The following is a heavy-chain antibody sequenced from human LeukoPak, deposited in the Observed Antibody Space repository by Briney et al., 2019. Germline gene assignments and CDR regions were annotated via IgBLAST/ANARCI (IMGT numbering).Heavy chain of an antibody. CDR2: ISGYNGNT. CDR1: GYTFSSYG. J-gene: IGHJ5*02. CDR3: ARDPNYYGSGTFSVRNWFDP. Sequence: ASVKVSCKASGYTFSSYGISWVRQAPGQGLEWMGWISGYNGNTNYAQKLQGRVTVTTDTSTSTAYMELRSLRPDDTAVYYCARDPNYYGSGTFSVRNWFDPWGQGTLVTVSS. V-gene: IGHV1-18*04. D-gene: IGHD3-10*01.